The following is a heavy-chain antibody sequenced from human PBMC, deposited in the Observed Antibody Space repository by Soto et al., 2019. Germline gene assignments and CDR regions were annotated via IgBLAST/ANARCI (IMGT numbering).Heavy chain of an antibody. J-gene: IGHJ4*02. Sequence: QVQLVESGGGVVQPGRSLRLSCAASGFTFSSYGMHWVRQAPGKGLEWVAVISYDGSNKYYADSVKGRFTISRDNSKNTLYLQMNSLRAEDTAVYYCAKATTLTTPADYWGQGTLVTVSS. CDR2: ISYDGSNK. V-gene: IGHV3-30*18. D-gene: IGHD4-17*01. CDR3: AKATTLTTPADY. CDR1: GFTFSSYG.